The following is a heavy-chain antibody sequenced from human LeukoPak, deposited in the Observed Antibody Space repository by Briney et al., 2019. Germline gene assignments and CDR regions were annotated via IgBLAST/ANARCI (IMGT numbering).Heavy chain of an antibody. J-gene: IGHJ5*02. CDR1: GYTFTSYD. V-gene: IGHV1-8*01. CDR2: MNPNSGNT. D-gene: IGHD2-8*01. CDR3: ARGPPHIVLMVYARSLSWFDP. Sequence: GASVKVSCKASGYTFTSYDINWVRQATGQGLEWMGWMNPNSGNTGYAQKSQGRVTMTRNTSISTAYMELSSLRSEDTAVYYCARGPPHIVLMVYARSLSWFDPWGQGTLVTVSS.